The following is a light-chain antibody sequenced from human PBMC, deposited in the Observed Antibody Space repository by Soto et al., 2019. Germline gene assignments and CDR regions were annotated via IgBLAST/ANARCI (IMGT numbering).Light chain of an antibody. J-gene: IGLJ7*01. V-gene: IGLV1-40*01. CDR3: QSYDSRLSGAV. Sequence: QPVLTQPPSVSGAPGQRVTISCTGSSSNIGAGYDVHWYQQLPGTAPKLLSYGNSNRPSGVPDRFSGSKSGTSASLAITGLQAEDEADYYCQSYDSRLSGAVFGGGTQLTV. CDR2: GNS. CDR1: SSNIGAGYD.